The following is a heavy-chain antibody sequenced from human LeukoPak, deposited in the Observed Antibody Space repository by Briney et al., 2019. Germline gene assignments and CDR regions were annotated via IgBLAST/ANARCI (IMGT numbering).Heavy chain of an antibody. J-gene: IGHJ4*02. Sequence: SETLSLTCTVSGYSISSGYYWGWIRQPPGKGLEWIGSIYHSGSTYYNPSLKSRVTISVDTSKNQFSLKLSSVTAADTAVYYCARAYRWYYLDYWGQGTLVTVSS. CDR3: ARAYRWYYLDY. D-gene: IGHD2-8*02. V-gene: IGHV4-38-2*02. CDR1: GYSISSGYY. CDR2: IYHSGST.